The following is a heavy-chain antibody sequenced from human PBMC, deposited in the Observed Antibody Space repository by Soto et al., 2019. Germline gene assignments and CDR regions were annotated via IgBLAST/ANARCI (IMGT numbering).Heavy chain of an antibody. V-gene: IGHV4-61*01. Sequence: KSSETLSLTCSVSGGSVSDKTYYWSWIRQSPGKRLEWIGYVYYSGTTNYNPSLKSRVTISVDLSKNRFSLRLSSVTTADTALYYCARTTAVPNTLRSRYFFDYWGQGTLVTVSS. D-gene: IGHD4-17*01. CDR2: VYYSGTT. J-gene: IGHJ4*02. CDR1: GGSVSDKTYY. CDR3: ARTTAVPNTLRSRYFFDY.